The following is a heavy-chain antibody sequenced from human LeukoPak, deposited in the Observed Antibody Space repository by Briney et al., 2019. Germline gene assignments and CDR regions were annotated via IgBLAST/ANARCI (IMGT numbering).Heavy chain of an antibody. J-gene: IGHJ4*02. CDR3: ANVDAGDY. D-gene: IGHD5-12*01. Sequence: AGSLRLSCAASGFTFSAYGLHWVRQTPGKGLEWVAIISDDGSHKYYADSVKGRFTISRDNSKNTLYLQMSSLRAEDTAVYYCANVDAGDYWGQGTLVTVSS. V-gene: IGHV3-30*18. CDR2: ISDDGSHK. CDR1: GFTFSAYG.